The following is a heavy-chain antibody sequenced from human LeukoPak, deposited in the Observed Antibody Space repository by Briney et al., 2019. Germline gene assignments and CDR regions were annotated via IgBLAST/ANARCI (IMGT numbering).Heavy chain of an antibody. CDR1: GFTFSSYA. CDR2: ISGSGGST. CDR3: AKGKGVVPAAMPSDY. J-gene: IGHJ4*02. Sequence: GGSLRLSCAASGFTFSSYAMSWVRQAPGRGLEWVSAISGSGGSTYYADSVKGRSTISRDNSKNTLYLQMNSLRAEDTAVYYCAKGKGVVPAAMPSDYWGQGTLVTVSS. V-gene: IGHV3-23*01. D-gene: IGHD2-2*01.